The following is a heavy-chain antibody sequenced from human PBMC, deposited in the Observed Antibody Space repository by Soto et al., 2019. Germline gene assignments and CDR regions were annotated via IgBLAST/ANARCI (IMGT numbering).Heavy chain of an antibody. CDR2: INRDSSSI. CDR3: AGKVPDGYNREFDY. J-gene: IGHJ4*02. CDR1: GFTFSSYS. D-gene: IGHD5-12*01. V-gene: IGHV3-48*02. Sequence: PGGSLRLSCAASGFTFSSYSMNWVRQAPGKGLEWVSFINRDSSSIYYADSVKGRFTVSRDNAKNSLYLQMHSLRDEDTAVYYCAGKVPDGYNREFDYWGQGTQVTVPS.